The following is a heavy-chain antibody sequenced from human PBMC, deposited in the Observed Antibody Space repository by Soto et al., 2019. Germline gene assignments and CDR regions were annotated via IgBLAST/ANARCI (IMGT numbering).Heavy chain of an antibody. CDR3: ARGVIRPKKRPECSGGSCYSSDY. D-gene: IGHD2-15*01. Sequence: QVQLVESGGGLVKPGGSLRLSCAASGFTFSDYYMSWIRQAPGKGLEWVSYISSSGSTIYYADSVKGRFTISRDNAKNSLYLQMNSLRAEDTAVYYCARGVIRPKKRPECSGGSCYSSDYWGQGTLVTVSS. CDR1: GFTFSDYY. CDR2: ISSSGSTI. J-gene: IGHJ4*02. V-gene: IGHV3-11*01.